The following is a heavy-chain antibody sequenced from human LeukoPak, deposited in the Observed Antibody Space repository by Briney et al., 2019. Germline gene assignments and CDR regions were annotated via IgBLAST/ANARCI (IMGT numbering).Heavy chain of an antibody. D-gene: IGHD2-15*01. CDR3: VPGHCSGGNCYERIDY. V-gene: IGHV3-64D*09. J-gene: IGHJ4*02. CDR1: GFTFSSYA. CDR2: ISSNGGST. Sequence: GGSLRLSCSASGFTFSSYAMHWVRQAPGKGLEYVSAISSNGGSTYYADSVKGRFTISRDNSKNTLYLQMSSLRAEDTAVYYCVPGHCSGGNCYERIDYWGQGTLVTVSS.